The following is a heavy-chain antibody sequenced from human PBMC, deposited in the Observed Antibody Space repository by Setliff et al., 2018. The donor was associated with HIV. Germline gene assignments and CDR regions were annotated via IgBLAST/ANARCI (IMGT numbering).Heavy chain of an antibody. V-gene: IGHV4-59*01. CDR2: IYYTGST. Sequence: KASETLSLTCTVSCGSISSDSWSWIRQPPGKGLEWIGYIYYTGSTSYNPSFRSRVTISVDTSKNQFTLMLDSVTAADTAVYYCARNSQKGIQPLLLASWGPGTLVTVSS. CDR3: ARNSQKGIQPLLLAS. CDR1: CGSISSDS. D-gene: IGHD1-1*01. J-gene: IGHJ1*01.